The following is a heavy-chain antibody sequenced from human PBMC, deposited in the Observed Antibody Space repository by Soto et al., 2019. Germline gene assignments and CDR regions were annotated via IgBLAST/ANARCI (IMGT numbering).Heavy chain of an antibody. J-gene: IGHJ5*02. Sequence: LRLSCAASGFTLNNYAMTWVRQAPGKGLEWVSTINYSGGSTYYTDSVKGRFTISRDNSNNSLYLQMNSLRAEGAAVYYCAKGGVVGAKSWFDPWGQGTLVTVSS. CDR1: GFTLNNYA. CDR3: AKGGVVGAKSWFDP. CDR2: INYSGGST. V-gene: IGHV3-23*01. D-gene: IGHD2-15*01.